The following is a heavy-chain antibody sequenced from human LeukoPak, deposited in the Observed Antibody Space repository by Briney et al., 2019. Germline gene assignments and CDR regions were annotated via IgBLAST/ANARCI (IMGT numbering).Heavy chain of an antibody. CDR3: AADIGSGYDLYFDL. CDR1: GYTFTSYG. J-gene: IGHJ2*01. D-gene: IGHD5-12*01. V-gene: IGHV1-18*01. CDR2: ISAYNGNT. Sequence: ASVKVSCKASGYTFTSYGISWVRQAPGQGLEWMGWISAYNGNTNYAQKLQGRVTMTTDTSTSTAYMELRSLRSDDTAVYYCAADIGSGYDLYFDLWGRGTLVTVSS.